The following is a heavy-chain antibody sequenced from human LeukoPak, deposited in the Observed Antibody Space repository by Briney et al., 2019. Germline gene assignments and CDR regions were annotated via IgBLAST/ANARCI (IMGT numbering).Heavy chain of an antibody. V-gene: IGHV3-30*03. Sequence: PGRSLRHSCVASGFTFLSYGMHWVRQAPGKGLEWVAGISYDGTNKNYADSVKGRFTISKDKSKNTLYLQMNSLTAEDAALYFCARDLGGLQLVPEAFDMWGQGTMVTVS. J-gene: IGHJ3*02. D-gene: IGHD6-13*01. CDR1: GFTFLSYG. CDR3: ARDLGGLQLVPEAFDM. CDR2: ISYDGTNK.